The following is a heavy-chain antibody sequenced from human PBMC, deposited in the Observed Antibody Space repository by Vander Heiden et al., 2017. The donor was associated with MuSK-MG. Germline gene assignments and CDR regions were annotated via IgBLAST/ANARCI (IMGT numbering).Heavy chain of an antibody. J-gene: IGHJ6*02. CDR2: ISSSSSTI. V-gene: IGHV3-48*04. CDR1: GFPFSSYS. Sequence: EVQLVESGGGLVQPGGSLRLSCAASGFPFSSYSMNWVRQAPGKGLEWVSYISSSSSTIYYADSVKGRFTISRDNAKNSLYLQMNSLRAEDTAVYYCARREYYYYGMDVWGQGTTVTVSS. CDR3: ARREYYYYGMDV.